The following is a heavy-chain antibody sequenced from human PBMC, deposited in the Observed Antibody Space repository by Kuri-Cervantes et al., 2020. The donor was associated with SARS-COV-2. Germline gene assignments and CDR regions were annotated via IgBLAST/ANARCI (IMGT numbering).Heavy chain of an antibody. CDR2: ISSSSSTI. D-gene: IGHD3-22*01. CDR3: ARGRYDFDY. J-gene: IGHJ4*02. V-gene: IGHV3-48*01. CDR1: GFTFSSYS. Sequence: GESLKTSCAASGFTFSSYSMNWVRQAPGKGLEWVSYISSSSSTIYYADSVKGRFTISRDNAKNSLYLQMNSLRAEDTAVYYCARGRYDFDYWGQGTLVTVSS.